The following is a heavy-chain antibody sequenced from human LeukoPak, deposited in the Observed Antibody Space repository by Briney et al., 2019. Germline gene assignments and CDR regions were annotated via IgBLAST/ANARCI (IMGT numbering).Heavy chain of an antibody. D-gene: IGHD1-26*01. CDR3: ASGVGATIVPTFDY. J-gene: IGHJ4*02. CDR1: GYTFTGYY. V-gene: IGHV1-2*06. Sequence: ASVKVSCKASGYTFTGYYIHWVRQAPGQGLEWMGRINPNSGGTNYAQKFQGRVTMTRDTSISTAYMELSRLRSDDTAVYYCASGVGATIVPTFDYWGQGTLVTVSS. CDR2: INPNSGGT.